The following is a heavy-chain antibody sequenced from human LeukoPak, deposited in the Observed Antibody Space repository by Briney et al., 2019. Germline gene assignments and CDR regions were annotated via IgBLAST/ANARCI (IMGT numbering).Heavy chain of an antibody. D-gene: IGHD3-22*01. CDR1: GFTFGDYA. CDR2: IRYDGSNK. Sequence: GGSLRLSCAASGFTFGDYAMHWVRQAPGKGLEWVAFIRYDGSNKYYADSVKGRFTISRDNSKNTLYLQMNTLRAEDTAVYYCAKLAYDSSGYYYVDYWGQGTLVTVSS. CDR3: AKLAYDSSGYYYVDY. V-gene: IGHV3-30*02. J-gene: IGHJ4*02.